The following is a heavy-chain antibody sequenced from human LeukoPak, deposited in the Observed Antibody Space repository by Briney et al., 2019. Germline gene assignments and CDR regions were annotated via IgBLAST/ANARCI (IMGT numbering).Heavy chain of an antibody. Sequence: PGGSLRLSCAASGFTVSSNYMSWVRQAPGKGLEWVSIIYSGGSTYYADSVKGRFTISRDNSKNTLYLQMNSLRAEDTAVYYCARAQYYYGSGSLDYWGQGTLVTVSS. J-gene: IGHJ4*02. CDR3: ARAQYYYGSGSLDY. V-gene: IGHV3-53*01. CDR1: GFTVSSNY. CDR2: IYSGGST. D-gene: IGHD3-10*01.